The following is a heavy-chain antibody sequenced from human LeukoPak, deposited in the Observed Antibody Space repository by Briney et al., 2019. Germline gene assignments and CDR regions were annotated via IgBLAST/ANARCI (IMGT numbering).Heavy chain of an antibody. CDR3: VRDTGL. J-gene: IGHJ4*02. D-gene: IGHD2-8*02. CDR2: IYRGGDS. Sequence: GGFLRLSCVASGFSVSSNSMSWVRQAPGKGLEWVSIIYRGGDSYYAESVKGRFTISRDNSENTLYLHMNSLRTEDTAVYYCVRDTGLWGQGTLVIVSS. CDR1: GFSVSSNS. V-gene: IGHV3-66*02.